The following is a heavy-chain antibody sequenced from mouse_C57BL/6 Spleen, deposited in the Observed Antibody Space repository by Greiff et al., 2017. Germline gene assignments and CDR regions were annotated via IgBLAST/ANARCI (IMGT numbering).Heavy chain of an antibody. Sequence: VQLQQSGAELVKPGASVKLSCKASGYTFTSYWMHWVKQRPGRGLEWIGRIDPNSGDTKYNEKFKGKATLTVDKPSSTAYLQLSSLSSEDSAVYYCARENVINYYYVYFDYWGQGTTLTVSS. D-gene: IGHD2-4*01. J-gene: IGHJ2*01. CDR3: ARENVINYYYVYFDY. CDR2: IDPNSGDT. CDR1: GYTFTSYW. V-gene: IGHV1-72*01.